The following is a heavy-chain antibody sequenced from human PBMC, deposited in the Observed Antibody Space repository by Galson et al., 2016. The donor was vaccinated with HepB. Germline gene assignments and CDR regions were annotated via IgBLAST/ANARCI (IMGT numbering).Heavy chain of an antibody. CDR2: MYPGNFNA. J-gene: IGHJ4*02. D-gene: IGHD5-12*01. V-gene: IGHV5-51*01. CDR1: GYDYTGYW. Sequence: QSGAEVKKPGESLKISCQSSGYDYTGYWIGWVRQMPGKGLEWMGIMYPGNFNAKYNPSFQGQVTFSADKSINTAYLQWSSLKASDTAIYYCARHGYSTSAKYFLDYWGQGTLVTVSS. CDR3: ARHGYSTSAKYFLDY.